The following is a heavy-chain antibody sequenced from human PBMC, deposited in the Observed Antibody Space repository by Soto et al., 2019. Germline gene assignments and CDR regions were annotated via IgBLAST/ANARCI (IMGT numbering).Heavy chain of an antibody. CDR3: ARGMRMMYYYDSSGYDDAFDI. J-gene: IGHJ3*02. Sequence: PSETLSLTCTVSGGSISGYYWTWIRQPPGTGLEWIGEINHSGSTNYNPSLKSRVTISVDTSKNQFSLKLSSVTAADTAVYYCARGMRMMYYYDSSGYDDAFDIWGQGTMVTVSS. CDR1: GGSISGYY. V-gene: IGHV4-34*01. CDR2: INHSGST. D-gene: IGHD3-22*01.